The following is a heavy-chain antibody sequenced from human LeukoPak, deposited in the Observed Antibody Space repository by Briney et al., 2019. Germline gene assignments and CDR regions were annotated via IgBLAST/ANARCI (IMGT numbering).Heavy chain of an antibody. V-gene: IGHV1-2*02. CDR1: GYTFTSYD. CDR3: ARDRVDIVVVPAAIGTGLYDY. D-gene: IGHD2-2*01. Sequence: GASVKVSCKASGYTFTSYDINWVRQATGQGLEWMGWINPNSGGTNYAQKFQGRVTMTRDTSISTAYMELSRLRSDDTAVYYCARDRVDIVVVPAAIGTGLYDYWGQGTLVTASS. CDR2: INPNSGGT. J-gene: IGHJ4*02.